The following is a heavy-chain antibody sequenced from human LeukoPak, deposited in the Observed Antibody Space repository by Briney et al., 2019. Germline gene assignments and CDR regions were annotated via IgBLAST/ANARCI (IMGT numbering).Heavy chain of an antibody. V-gene: IGHV5-51*01. CDR3: ARRGAVNTDAFEI. Sequence: GESLKISSKDSGYRITNYWIGWVRQIPGKGLEWMGIIYPGDSDTRYSPSFQGQVTISADKSISTAYVQWSSLKASDTAMYYCARRGAVNTDAFEIWGQGTMVIVSS. CDR1: GYRITNYW. CDR2: IYPGDSDT. J-gene: IGHJ3*02. D-gene: IGHD1-26*01.